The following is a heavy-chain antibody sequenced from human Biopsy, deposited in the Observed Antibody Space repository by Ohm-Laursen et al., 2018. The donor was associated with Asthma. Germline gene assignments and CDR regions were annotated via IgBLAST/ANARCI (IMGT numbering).Heavy chain of an antibody. CDR2: ISVYNGNT. D-gene: IGHD3-10*01. CDR3: ARAVDYSHYYGIDV. Sequence: ASVKVSCKTSGYTFNSTGITWVRQAPGQGLEWMGWISVYNGNTKVAQKLQDRVTMITDASTSTAYMELRSLRSDDTAVYFCARAVDYSHYYGIDVWGQGTTVTVS. CDR1: GYTFNSTG. J-gene: IGHJ6*02. V-gene: IGHV1-18*01.